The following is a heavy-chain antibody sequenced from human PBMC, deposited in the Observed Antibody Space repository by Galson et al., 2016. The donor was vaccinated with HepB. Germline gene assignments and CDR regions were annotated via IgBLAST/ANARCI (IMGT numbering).Heavy chain of an antibody. D-gene: IGHD3-16*01. Sequence: SLRLSCAASGFTFSRHWMSWVRQAPGKGLKWVASIKQDGSERYNLGSVKGRFTISRDNARNSLYLQMNSLGDEDTAVYYCASGPDYGADVDYLDFWGQGTLVTVSS. CDR3: ASGPDYGADVDYLDF. V-gene: IGHV3-7*01. CDR2: IKQDGSER. CDR1: GFTFSRHW. J-gene: IGHJ4*02.